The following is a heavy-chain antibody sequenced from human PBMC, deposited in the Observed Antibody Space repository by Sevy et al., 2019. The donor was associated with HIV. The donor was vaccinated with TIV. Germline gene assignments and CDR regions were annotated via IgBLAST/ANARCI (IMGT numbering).Heavy chain of an antibody. CDR1: GFTFSNAW. V-gene: IGHV3-15*01. D-gene: IGHD3-22*01. J-gene: IGHJ5*02. Sequence: GGSLRLSCAASGFTFSNAWMSWVRQAPGKGLEWVGRIKSKTDGGTTDYAAPVKGRFTISRDDSKNTLYLQMNSLKTEDTAVYYCTTERYYDSIDYNWFDPWGQGTLVTVSS. CDR3: TTERYYDSIDYNWFDP. CDR2: IKSKTDGGTT.